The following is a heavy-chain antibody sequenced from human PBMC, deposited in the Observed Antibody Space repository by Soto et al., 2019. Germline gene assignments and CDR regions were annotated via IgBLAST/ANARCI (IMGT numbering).Heavy chain of an antibody. Sequence: SETLSLTCIVSGGSLSTYYWSWIRQSPGKGLEWMGYLYYGATTYYSPSLKSRLTISADSSKTQFSLKLTSVTTADTAVYYCAGGSSWDWFDPWGQGTLVTVS. J-gene: IGHJ5*02. V-gene: IGHV4-59*01. CDR3: AGGSSWDWFDP. CDR1: GGSLSTYY. D-gene: IGHD6-13*01. CDR2: LYYGATT.